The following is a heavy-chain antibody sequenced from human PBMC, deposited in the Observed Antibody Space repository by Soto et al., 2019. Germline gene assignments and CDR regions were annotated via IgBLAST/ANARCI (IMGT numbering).Heavy chain of an antibody. J-gene: IGHJ4*02. CDR1: GFTFSSYA. V-gene: IGHV3-23*01. CDR3: AKGERYYFDY. CDR2: ISGSGGST. Sequence: GGSLRLSCAASGFTFSSYAMSWVRQAPGKGLEWVSAISGSGGSTYYADSVKGRFTISRDNSKNRLYLQMNSLGAEDTAVYYCAKGERYYFDYWGQGTLVTVSS.